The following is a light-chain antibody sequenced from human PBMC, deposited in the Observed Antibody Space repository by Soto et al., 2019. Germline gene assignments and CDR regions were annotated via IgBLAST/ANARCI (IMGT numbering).Light chain of an antibody. CDR1: QRVRSN. V-gene: IGKV3-15*01. CDR2: DTS. CDR3: QQYNSWPPIT. Sequence: EVVMTQSPATLSVSPGERATLSCRASQRVRSNLAWYQQKPGQAPRLLIYDTSTRATGVPVRFSGSGSATDFTLTISSLQSEDFAVYYCQQYNSWPPITFGQGTRLEIK. J-gene: IGKJ5*01.